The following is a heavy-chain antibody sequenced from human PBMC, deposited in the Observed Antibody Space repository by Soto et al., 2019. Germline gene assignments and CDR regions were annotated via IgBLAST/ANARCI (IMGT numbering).Heavy chain of an antibody. D-gene: IGHD6-13*01. CDR3: ARISFNSRPL. CDR1: GDSVSSNSAA. V-gene: IGHV6-1*01. Sequence: SQTLSLTCVISGDSVSSNSAAWNWIRQSPSRGLEWLVRTYYRSKWTTDYALSVKSRISINPDTSKNQLSLQLNSVTPEDTAVYYCARISFNSRPLWGQGTLVTVSS. J-gene: IGHJ4*02. CDR2: TYYRSKWTT.